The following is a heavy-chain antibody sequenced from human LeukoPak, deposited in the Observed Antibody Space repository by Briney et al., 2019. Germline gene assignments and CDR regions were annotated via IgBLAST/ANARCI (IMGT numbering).Heavy chain of an antibody. Sequence: ASVKVSCKASGYTFTGYYMHWVRQAPGQGLEWMGWINPNSGGTNYAQKFQGWVTMTGDTSISTAYMELSRLRSDDTAVYYCARGRFLEWLLYEYFRSSEYYFDYWGQGTLVTVSS. D-gene: IGHD3-3*01. CDR2: INPNSGGT. V-gene: IGHV1-2*04. CDR3: ARGRFLEWLLYEYFRSSEYYFDY. J-gene: IGHJ4*02. CDR1: GYTFTGYY.